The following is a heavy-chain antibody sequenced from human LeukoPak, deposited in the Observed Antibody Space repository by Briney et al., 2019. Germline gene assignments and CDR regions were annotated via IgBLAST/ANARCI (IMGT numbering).Heavy chain of an antibody. CDR3: AERAYFDWGPLGY. V-gene: IGHV3-23*01. J-gene: IGHJ4*02. CDR2: ISTSGVT. CDR1: GFTFSSYA. Sequence: GGSLRLSCAASGFTFSSYAMSWVRQAPGKGLEWVSAISTSGVTYYADSVRGRFTISRDNSKSTLYLQMNSLRAEDTAVYYCAERAYFDWGPLGYWGQGTLVTVSS. D-gene: IGHD3-9*01.